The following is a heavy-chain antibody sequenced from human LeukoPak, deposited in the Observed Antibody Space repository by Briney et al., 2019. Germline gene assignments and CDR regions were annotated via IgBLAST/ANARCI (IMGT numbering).Heavy chain of an antibody. Sequence: ASVKVSCKASGYTFTSYYMHWVRQAPGQGLEWMGIINPSGGSTSYAQKFQGRVTMTRDTSTSTVYMELSSLRSEDTVVYYCARAHALAGYDYWGQGTLVTVSS. CDR3: ARAHALAGYDY. D-gene: IGHD6-19*01. V-gene: IGHV1-46*01. CDR2: INPSGGST. J-gene: IGHJ4*02. CDR1: GYTFTSYY.